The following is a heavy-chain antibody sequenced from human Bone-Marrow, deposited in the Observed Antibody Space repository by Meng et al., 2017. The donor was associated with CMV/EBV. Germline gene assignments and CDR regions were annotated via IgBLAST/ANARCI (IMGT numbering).Heavy chain of an antibody. CDR3: AMIGYSYGYPSGWYYFDY. Sequence: GESLKISCAASGFTFSSYWMSWVRQAPGKGLEWVANIKQDGSEKYYVDFVKGRFTISRDNAKNSLYLQMNSLRAEDTAVYYCAMIGYSYGYPSGWYYFDYWGQGTLVTVYS. D-gene: IGHD5-18*01. V-gene: IGHV3-7*01. J-gene: IGHJ4*02. CDR2: IKQDGSEK. CDR1: GFTFSSYW.